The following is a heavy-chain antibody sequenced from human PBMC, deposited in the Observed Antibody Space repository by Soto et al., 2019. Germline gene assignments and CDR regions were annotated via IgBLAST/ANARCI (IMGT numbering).Heavy chain of an antibody. V-gene: IGHV5-10-1*01. CDR1: GYSFTSYW. J-gene: IGHJ6*02. Sequence: GESLKISCKGSGYSFTSYWISWVRQMPGKGLEWMGRIDPSDSYTNYSPSFQGHVTISADKSISTAYLQWSSLEASDTAMYYCARSCSSTSCPYYYGMDVWGQGTTVTVSS. CDR2: IDPSDSYT. D-gene: IGHD2-2*01. CDR3: ARSCSSTSCPYYYGMDV.